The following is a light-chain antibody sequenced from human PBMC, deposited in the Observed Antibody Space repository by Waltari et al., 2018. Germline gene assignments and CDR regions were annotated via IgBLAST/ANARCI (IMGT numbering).Light chain of an antibody. CDR1: SSDVGAYKY. CDR3: ASRGASKV. Sequence: QSALTQPPSASGSPGQSVTISCTGTSSDVGAYKYVSWYQPHPGKAPKLLIYEVSKRASGVPDRCSGSKSGNTASLTVSGLQAEDEADYYCASRGASKVFGGGTKLTVL. CDR2: EVS. J-gene: IGLJ2*01. V-gene: IGLV2-8*01.